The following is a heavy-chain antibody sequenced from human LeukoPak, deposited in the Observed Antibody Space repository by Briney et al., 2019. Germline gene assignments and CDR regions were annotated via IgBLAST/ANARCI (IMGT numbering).Heavy chain of an antibody. CDR2: ISSSSSYI. D-gene: IGHD6-19*01. V-gene: IGHV3-21*01. CDR1: GFTFSSYS. Sequence: GGSLRLSCAASGFTFSSYSMNWVRQAPGKGLEWVSSISSSSSYIYYADSVKGRFTISRDNSKNTLYLQMNSLRAEDTAVYYCAREGSGSGCYGAFDYGAREPWSPSPQ. CDR3: AREGSGSGCYGAFDY. J-gene: IGHJ4*02.